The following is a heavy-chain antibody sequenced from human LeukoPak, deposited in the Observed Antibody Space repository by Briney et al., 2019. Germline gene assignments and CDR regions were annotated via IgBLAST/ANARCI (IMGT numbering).Heavy chain of an antibody. V-gene: IGHV4-59*01. CDR2: ISSGGST. Sequence: PSETLSPTCTVSGASITRYFWNWIRQPPGKELEWIGYISSGGSTNYNPSLKSRVTISIDTSKNQFSLKLTSATAADTAVYYCARGDDYKSTLFDYWGQGTLVTVSS. J-gene: IGHJ4*02. CDR1: GASITRYF. CDR3: ARGDDYKSTLFDY. D-gene: IGHD5-12*01.